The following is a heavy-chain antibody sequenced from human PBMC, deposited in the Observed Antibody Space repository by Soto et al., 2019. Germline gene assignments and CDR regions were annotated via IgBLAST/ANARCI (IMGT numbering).Heavy chain of an antibody. CDR3: AKDTRYGDYVRWFDS. D-gene: IGHD4-17*01. CDR2: ITASGGRT. Sequence: EVHLLESGGGLVQPGGSLRLSCTASGFTFSSYAMTWVRQAPGRGLEGVSGITASGGRTYYADSVKGRFTISRDTSQSTLYLQMSSLRAEDTAVYYCAKDTRYGDYVRWFDSWGQGTLVTVSS. J-gene: IGHJ5*01. CDR1: GFTFSSYA. V-gene: IGHV3-23*01.